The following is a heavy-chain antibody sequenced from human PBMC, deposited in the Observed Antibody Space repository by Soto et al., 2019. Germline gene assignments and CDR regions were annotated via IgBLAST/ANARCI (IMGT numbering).Heavy chain of an antibody. Sequence: PGGSLRLSCAASGFTFSSYWMSWVRQAPGKGLEWVANIKQDGSEKYYVDSVKGRFTISRDNAKNSLYLQMNSLRAEDTAVYYCARVFNDFWSGYFLDYWGQGTLVTVSS. J-gene: IGHJ4*02. V-gene: IGHV3-7*01. D-gene: IGHD3-3*01. CDR2: IKQDGSEK. CDR3: ARVFNDFWSGYFLDY. CDR1: GFTFSSYW.